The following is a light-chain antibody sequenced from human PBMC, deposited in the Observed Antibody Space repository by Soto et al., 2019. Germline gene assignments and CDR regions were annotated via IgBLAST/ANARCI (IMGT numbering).Light chain of an antibody. CDR1: QSVNSY. J-gene: IGKJ4*01. Sequence: EIVLTQSPATLSLSPGERATLSCRASQSVNSYLAWYQQKPGQAPRLLIFDASNRATGIPARFSGTGFGTDFILTVSSLEPEDFAVYYCQQRGDWPLTFGGGTKVEI. CDR2: DAS. V-gene: IGKV3-11*01. CDR3: QQRGDWPLT.